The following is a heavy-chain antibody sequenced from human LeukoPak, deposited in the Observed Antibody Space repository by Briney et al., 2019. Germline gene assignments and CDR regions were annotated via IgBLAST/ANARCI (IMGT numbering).Heavy chain of an antibody. CDR3: ARVDPDYYDSSAMRLGAFDI. CDR1: GYSISSGYY. CDR2: INHSGST. J-gene: IGHJ3*02. Sequence: SETLSLTCTVSGYSISSGYYWGWIRPPPGKGLEWIGEINHSGSTNYNPSLKRRVTISVDTSKNQFSLKLSSVTAADTAVYYCARVDPDYYDSSAMRLGAFDIWGHGTMVTVSS. V-gene: IGHV4-38-2*02. D-gene: IGHD3-22*01.